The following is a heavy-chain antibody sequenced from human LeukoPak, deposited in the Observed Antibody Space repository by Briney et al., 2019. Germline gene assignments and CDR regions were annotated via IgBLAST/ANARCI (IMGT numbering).Heavy chain of an antibody. V-gene: IGHV3-23*01. Sequence: PGGSLRLSCAASGFTFSSYAMSWVRQAPGKGLEWVSAISGSGGSTYYADSVKGRFTISRDNSKNTLYLQMNSLRAEDTAVYYCATYDRGYSYGYFDYWGQGTLVTVSS. CDR3: ATYDRGYSYGYFDY. CDR2: ISGSGGST. D-gene: IGHD5-18*01. CDR1: GFTFSSYA. J-gene: IGHJ4*02.